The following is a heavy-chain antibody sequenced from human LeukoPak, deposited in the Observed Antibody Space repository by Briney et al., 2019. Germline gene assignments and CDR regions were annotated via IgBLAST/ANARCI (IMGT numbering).Heavy chain of an antibody. V-gene: IGHV3-33*06. D-gene: IGHD3-22*01. Sequence: PGGSLRLSCAASGFTFSSYGMHWVRQAPGKGLEWVAVIWYDGSNKYYADSVKGRFTISRDNSKNTLYLQMNSLRAEDTAVYYCAKVDSMIVELGAFAIWGQGTMVTVSS. CDR2: IWYDGSNK. CDR1: GFTFSSYG. J-gene: IGHJ3*02. CDR3: AKVDSMIVELGAFAI.